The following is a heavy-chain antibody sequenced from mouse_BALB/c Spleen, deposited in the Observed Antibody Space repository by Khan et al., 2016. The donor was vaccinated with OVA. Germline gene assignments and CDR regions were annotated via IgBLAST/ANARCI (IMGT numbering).Heavy chain of an antibody. D-gene: IGHD1-2*01. V-gene: IGHV2-9*02. J-gene: IGHJ3*01. CDR3: ARDTTSTHY. CDR2: ILGGGST. CDR1: GFSLTSYG. Sequence: VKLEESGPGLVAPSQSLSITCTVSGFSLTSYGVHWVRQPPGRGLEWLGIILGGGSTNYNSAIMSRLSISKDNSKSQVFLKKNSLQTDDTAMYYFARDTTSTHYGGQGTLVTVSA.